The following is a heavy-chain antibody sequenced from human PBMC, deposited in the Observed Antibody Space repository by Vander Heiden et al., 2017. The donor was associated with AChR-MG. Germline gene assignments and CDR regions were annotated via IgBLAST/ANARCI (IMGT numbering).Heavy chain of an antibody. Sequence: VQLVQPAAEVKSPRFRLKLSRSACEGPLSSDSTSWVPQATGQDLEWMGRIVPVADITDNAVKFQGRLTITADKSTRKVYMELRSLTSEDTAIYYCARDVAVIMPLAVNGMDVWGQGTTVSVSS. J-gene: IGHJ6*02. CDR3: ARDVAVIMPLAVNGMDV. CDR2: IVPVADIT. CDR1: EGPLSSDS. D-gene: IGHD2-8*01. V-gene: IGHV1-69*04.